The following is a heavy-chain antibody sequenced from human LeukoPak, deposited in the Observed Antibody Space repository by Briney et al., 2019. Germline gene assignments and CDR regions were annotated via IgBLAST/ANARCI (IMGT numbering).Heavy chain of an antibody. Sequence: SGTLSLTCAVSGGSISSSNWWSWVRQPPGKGLEWIGEIYHSGSTNYNPSLKSRVTISVDKSKNQFSLKLSSVTAADTAVYYCASRAGDSSSWPYSSGWIDYWGQGTLVTVSS. V-gene: IGHV4-4*02. CDR3: ASRAGDSSSWPYSSGWIDY. D-gene: IGHD6-13*01. CDR2: IYHSGST. J-gene: IGHJ4*02. CDR1: GGSISSSNW.